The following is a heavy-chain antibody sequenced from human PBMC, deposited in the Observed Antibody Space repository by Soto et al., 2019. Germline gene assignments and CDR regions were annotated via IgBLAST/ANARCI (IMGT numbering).Heavy chain of an antibody. Sequence: QVQLVQSGAEVKKPGSSVKVSCKASGGTFSSYAISWVRQAPGQGLEWMGGIIPSFGTANYAKKFQGRVTITADKSTSAGYMELSSLRSEDTVVYYCASRLCTNGGGYQDYWGQGTLVTGSS. V-gene: IGHV1-69*06. CDR1: GGTFSSYA. CDR3: ASRLCTNGGGYQDY. J-gene: IGHJ4*02. CDR2: IIPSFGTA. D-gene: IGHD2-8*01.